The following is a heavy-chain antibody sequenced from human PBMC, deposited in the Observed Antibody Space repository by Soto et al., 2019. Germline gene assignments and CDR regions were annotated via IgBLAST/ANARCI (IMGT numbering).Heavy chain of an antibody. V-gene: IGHV4-59*04. J-gene: IGHJ4*02. CDR3: ASLWSAY. D-gene: IGHD3-10*01. CDR2: IYYSGST. CDR1: GGSISSYY. Sequence: SETLSLTCTVSGGSISSYYWSWIRQPPGKGLEWIGYIYYSGSTYYNPSLKSRVTISVDTSKNQFSLKLSSVTAADTAVYYCASLWSAYWGQGTLVTVSS.